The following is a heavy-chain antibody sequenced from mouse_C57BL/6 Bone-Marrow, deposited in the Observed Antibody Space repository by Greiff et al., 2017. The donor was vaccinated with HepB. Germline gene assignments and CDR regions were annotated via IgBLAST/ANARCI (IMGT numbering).Heavy chain of an antibody. D-gene: IGHD1-1*02. J-gene: IGHJ4*01. V-gene: IGHV14-4*01. CDR2: IDPENGDT. Sequence: VQLKQSGAELVRPGASVKLSCTASGFNIKDDYMHWVKQRPEQGLEWIGWIDPENGDTEYASKFQGKATITADTSSNTAYLQLSSLTSEDTAVYYCSTVAYYYAMDYWGQGTSVTVSS. CDR1: GFNIKDDY. CDR3: STVAYYYAMDY.